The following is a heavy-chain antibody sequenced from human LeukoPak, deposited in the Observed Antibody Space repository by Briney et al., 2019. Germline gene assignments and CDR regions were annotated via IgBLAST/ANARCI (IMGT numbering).Heavy chain of an antibody. Sequence: PSETLSLTCTVSGGSISSSSFYWVWIRQPPGKGLEWIGSVYYSGSTYYNPSLKSRVTISVDTSKNQFSLKLSSVTAAGTAVYYCASPIAAAEYYYYGMDVWGQGTTVTVSS. CDR2: VYYSGST. D-gene: IGHD6-13*01. CDR1: GGSISSSSFY. V-gene: IGHV4-39*01. J-gene: IGHJ6*02. CDR3: ASPIAAAEYYYYGMDV.